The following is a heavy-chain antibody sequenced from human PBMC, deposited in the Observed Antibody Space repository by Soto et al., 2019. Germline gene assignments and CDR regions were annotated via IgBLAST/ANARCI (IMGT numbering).Heavy chain of an antibody. D-gene: IGHD2-21*01. CDR3: AKDPVTNKGTIAL. CDR1: GFTFSSYA. V-gene: IGHV3-23*01. Sequence: PGGSLRLSCAAFGFTFSSYAMSWGRQAPWKGLEWVSAISGSGGSTYYADSVKGRFTISRDNSKNTLYLQMNSLRAEDTAVYYWAKDPVTNKGTIALWGKGTLVPVSS. J-gene: IGHJ4*02. CDR2: ISGSGGST.